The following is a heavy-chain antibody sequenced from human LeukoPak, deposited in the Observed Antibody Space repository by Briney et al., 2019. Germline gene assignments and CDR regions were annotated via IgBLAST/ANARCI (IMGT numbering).Heavy chain of an antibody. CDR2: INHSGST. D-gene: IGHD6-19*01. J-gene: IGHJ4*02. Sequence: SETLSLTCAVYGGSFSGYYWSWIRQPPGKGLEWIGEINHSGSTNYNPSLKSRVTISVDTSKNQFSLKLSSVTAADTAVYYCARGIPLSGWYWGFDYWGQGTLVTVSS. CDR3: ARGIPLSGWYWGFDY. V-gene: IGHV4-34*01. CDR1: GGSFSGYY.